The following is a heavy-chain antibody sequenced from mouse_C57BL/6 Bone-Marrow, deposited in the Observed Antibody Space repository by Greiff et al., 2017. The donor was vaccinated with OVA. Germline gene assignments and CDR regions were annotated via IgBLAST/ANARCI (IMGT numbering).Heavy chain of an antibody. J-gene: IGHJ1*03. CDR3: ARDACGNCGGWYFGV. CDR2: SRNKANDYTT. V-gene: IGHV7-1*01. CDR1: GFTFSDFY. D-gene: IGHD2-1*01. Sequence: DVKLVESGGGLVQSGRSLRLSCATSGFTFSDFYMEWVRQAPGKGLEWIAASRNKANDYTTEYSASVKGRFIVSRDTSQSILYLQMNALRAEDTAIYYCARDACGNCGGWYFGVWGTGTTVTVSS.